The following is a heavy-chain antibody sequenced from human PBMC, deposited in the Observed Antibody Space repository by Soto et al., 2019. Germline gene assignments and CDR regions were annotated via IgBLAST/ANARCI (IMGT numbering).Heavy chain of an antibody. Sequence: PGGSLRLSCAASGFTVSGNYMSWVRQAPGKGLEWVSVIYTGGYTFYADSVKGRFTISRDNSKNTLYLQMNSLRAEDTAVYYCARGEGSSRYDYYGMDVWGQGTTVTVSS. J-gene: IGHJ6*02. CDR2: IYTGGYT. CDR3: ARGEGSSRYDYYGMDV. D-gene: IGHD6-13*01. CDR1: GFTVSGNY. V-gene: IGHV3-53*01.